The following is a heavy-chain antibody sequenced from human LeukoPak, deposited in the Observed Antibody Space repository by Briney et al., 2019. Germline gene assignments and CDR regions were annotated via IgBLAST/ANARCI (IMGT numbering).Heavy chain of an antibody. J-gene: IGHJ6*03. CDR3: AGDYYYMDV. CDR1: GGSISSYY. V-gene: IGHV4-34*01. Sequence: SETLSLTCTVSGGSISSYYWSWIRQPPGKGLEWIGEINHSGSTNYNPSLKSRVTISVDTSKNQFSLKLSSVTAADTAVYYCAGDYYYMDVWGKGTTVTVSS. CDR2: INHSGST.